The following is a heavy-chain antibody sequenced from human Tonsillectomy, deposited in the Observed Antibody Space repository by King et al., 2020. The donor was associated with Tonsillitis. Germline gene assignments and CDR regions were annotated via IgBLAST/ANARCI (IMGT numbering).Heavy chain of an antibody. D-gene: IGHD3-16*01. J-gene: IGHJ3*01. Sequence: VQLVESGGALVKPGGSLRLSCAASGFTFSDYYMSWIRQAPGKGLEWVSYISSGGYNIYYADSVKGRFTISRDNAETSLYLQMNSLRPEDTAVYYCARGSLGAAFDFWGQGTMVTVSS. CDR2: ISSGGYNI. CDR3: ARGSLGAAFDF. V-gene: IGHV3-11*01. CDR1: GFTFSDYY.